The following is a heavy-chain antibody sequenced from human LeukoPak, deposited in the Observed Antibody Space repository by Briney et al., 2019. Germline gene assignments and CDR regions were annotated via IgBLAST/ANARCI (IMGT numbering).Heavy chain of an antibody. CDR2: ISDYP. CDR1: GFSFNTFA. CDR3: TKDSQGSYDGFWYGTYGMDV. J-gene: IGHJ6*02. D-gene: IGHD3-16*01. Sequence: GGSLRLSCVASGFSFNTFALTWVRQAPGKGLEWVSTISDYPHYADSVRGRFTISRDNSKKTVFLQMNSLTPEDAATYYCTKDSQGSYDGFWYGTYGMDVWGQGTTVTVSS. V-gene: IGHV3-23*05.